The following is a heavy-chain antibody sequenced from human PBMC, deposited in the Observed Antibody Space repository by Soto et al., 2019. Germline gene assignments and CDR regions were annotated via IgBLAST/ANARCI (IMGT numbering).Heavy chain of an antibody. J-gene: IGHJ5*02. CDR1: GDSITSYN. CDR2: VYSSGST. CDR3: ARRAVVAVTGSLDNWLDP. Sequence: PSETLSLTCTVSGDSITSYNWNWLRQPPGKALEWIGYVYSSGSTNYNPSLKSRVTISVDTSRYQFSLKVNSVTAADTAVYYCARRAVVAVTGSLDNWLDPWGQGILVTVS. V-gene: IGHV4-59*01. D-gene: IGHD2-21*01.